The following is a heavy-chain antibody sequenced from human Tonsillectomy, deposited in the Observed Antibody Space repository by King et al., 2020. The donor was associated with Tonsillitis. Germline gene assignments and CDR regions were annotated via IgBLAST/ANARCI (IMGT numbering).Heavy chain of an antibody. J-gene: IGHJ2*01. CDR2: INPNSGGT. CDR1: GYTFTGYY. D-gene: IGHD5-24*01. Sequence: VQLVQSGAEVKKPGASVKVSCKASGYTFTGYYMHWVRQAPGQGLEWMGWINPNSGGTNYAQKFQGWVTMTRDTSISTAYMELSRLRSDDTAVYYCARTKRDGYNFVGWYFDLWGRGPLVTVSS. CDR3: ARTKRDGYNFVGWYFDL. V-gene: IGHV1-2*04.